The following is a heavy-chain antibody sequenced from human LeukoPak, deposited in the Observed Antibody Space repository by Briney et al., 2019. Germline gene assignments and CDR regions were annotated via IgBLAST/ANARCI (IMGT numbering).Heavy chain of an antibody. D-gene: IGHD3-9*01. CDR3: ARGSDILTGYSDDY. Sequence: ASAKVSCKASGYTFTSYDINWARQATGQGLEWMGWMNPNSGNTGYAQKFQGRVTMTRNTSISTAYMELSSLRSEDTAVYYCARGSDILTGYSDDYWGQGTLVTVSS. V-gene: IGHV1-8*01. CDR1: GYTFTSYD. J-gene: IGHJ4*02. CDR2: MNPNSGNT.